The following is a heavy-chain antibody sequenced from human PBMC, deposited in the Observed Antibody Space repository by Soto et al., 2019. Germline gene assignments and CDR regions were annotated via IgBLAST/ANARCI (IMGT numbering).Heavy chain of an antibody. V-gene: IGHV4-30-4*08. CDR1: GGSISSGGYY. CDR3: ARDNILGILYGGMDV. Sequence: SETLSLTCTVSGGSISSGGYYWSWIRQHPGKGLEWIGYIYYSGSTYYNPSLKSRVTISVDTSKNQFSLKLSSVTAADTAVYYCARDNILGILYGGMDVWGQGTTVTVS. CDR2: IYYSGST. D-gene: IGHD3-3*01. J-gene: IGHJ6*02.